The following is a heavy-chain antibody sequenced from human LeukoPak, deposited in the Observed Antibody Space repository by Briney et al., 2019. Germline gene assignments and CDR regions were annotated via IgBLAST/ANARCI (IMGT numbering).Heavy chain of an antibody. D-gene: IGHD2-2*01. Sequence: GGSLRLSCAASGFTFSSYGMHWVRQAPGKGLEWVAFIRYDGSNKYYADSVKGRFTISRDNSKNTLYLQMNSLRAEDTAVYYCAKGGYCSSTSCYPDCWGQGTLVTVSS. V-gene: IGHV3-30*02. CDR1: GFTFSSYG. CDR2: IRYDGSNK. CDR3: AKGGYCSSTSCYPDC. J-gene: IGHJ4*02.